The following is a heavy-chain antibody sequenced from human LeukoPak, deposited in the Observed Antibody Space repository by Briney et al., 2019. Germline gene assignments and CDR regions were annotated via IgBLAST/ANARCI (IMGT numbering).Heavy chain of an antibody. Sequence: ASVKVSCKASGGTFSSYAISWVRQAPGPGLEWMGGIIPIFGTANYAQQFQRRVTITADKSTSTAYMELSSLRSEDTAVYSCAREFRVLRYFDWFPRDAFDIWGQGTMVTVSX. D-gene: IGHD3-9*01. CDR3: AREFRVLRYFDWFPRDAFDI. CDR1: GGTFSSYA. J-gene: IGHJ3*02. CDR2: IIPIFGTA. V-gene: IGHV1-69*06.